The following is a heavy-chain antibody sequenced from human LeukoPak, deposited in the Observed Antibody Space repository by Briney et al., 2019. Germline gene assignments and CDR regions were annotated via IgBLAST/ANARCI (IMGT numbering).Heavy chain of an antibody. Sequence: GGSLRLSCATSGFTYSSYWMHWVRQDPQKGLVWVSRIDPNGRTTDHGDYVKGRFTISRDNAKSTLYLQMNNLIAEDTAVYYCARGDAKFWGLPYWGQGALVTVSS. CDR2: IDPNGRTT. D-gene: IGHD3-16*01. J-gene: IGHJ4*02. CDR3: ARGDAKFWGLPY. CDR1: GFTYSSYW. V-gene: IGHV3-74*01.